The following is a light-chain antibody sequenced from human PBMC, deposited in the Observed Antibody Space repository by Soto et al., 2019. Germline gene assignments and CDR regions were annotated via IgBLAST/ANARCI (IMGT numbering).Light chain of an antibody. CDR3: STYTGSNTPYV. Sequence: QSVLTQPASVSGSPGQSITISCTGTSGDIGSYNRVSWYQQHPGKAPKLIIYQVSNRPSGVSNRFSGSKSGNTASLTISGLQADDEADYYCSTYTGSNTPYVFGTGTKVTVL. V-gene: IGLV2-14*01. CDR1: SGDIGSYNR. CDR2: QVS. J-gene: IGLJ1*01.